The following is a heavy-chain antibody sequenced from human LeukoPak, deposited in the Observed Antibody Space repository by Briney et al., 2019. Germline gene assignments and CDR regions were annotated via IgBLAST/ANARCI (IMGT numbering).Heavy chain of an antibody. Sequence: RGSLRLSCAASGFTFSSYSMNWVRQAPGKGLEWVSSISSSSSYIYYADSVKGRFTISRDNAKNSLYLQMNSLRAEDTAVYYCARDKILWFGELSAGVGSADYWGQGTLVTVSS. D-gene: IGHD3-10*01. V-gene: IGHV3-21*01. J-gene: IGHJ4*02. CDR2: ISSSSSYI. CDR1: GFTFSSYS. CDR3: ARDKILWFGELSAGVGSADY.